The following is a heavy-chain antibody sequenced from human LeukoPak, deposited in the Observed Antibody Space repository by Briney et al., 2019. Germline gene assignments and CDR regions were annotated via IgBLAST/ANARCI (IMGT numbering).Heavy chain of an antibody. CDR2: MNPNSGNT. CDR3: AREDNYGGTEGWDAFDI. V-gene: IGHV1-8*01. J-gene: IGHJ3*02. CDR1: GYTFTSYD. Sequence: ASVKVSCKASGYTFTSYDINWVRQATGQGLEWMGWMNPNSGNTGYAQKFQGRVTMTRNTSISTAYMELSSLRSEDTAVYYCAREDNYGGTEGWDAFDIWGQGTMVTVSS. D-gene: IGHD4-23*01.